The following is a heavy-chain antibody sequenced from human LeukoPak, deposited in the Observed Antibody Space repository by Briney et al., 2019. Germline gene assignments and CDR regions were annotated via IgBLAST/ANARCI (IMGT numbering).Heavy chain of an antibody. V-gene: IGHV4-34*01. CDR1: GGSFSGYY. CDR3: ANRDGSI. Sequence: SETLSLTCAVYGGSFSGYYWSWIRLPPGKGLEWIGEINHSGSTNYNPSLKSRVTISVDTSKNQFSLKLSSVTAADTAMYYCANRDGSIWGQGTMVTVSS. D-gene: IGHD5-24*01. J-gene: IGHJ3*02. CDR2: INHSGST.